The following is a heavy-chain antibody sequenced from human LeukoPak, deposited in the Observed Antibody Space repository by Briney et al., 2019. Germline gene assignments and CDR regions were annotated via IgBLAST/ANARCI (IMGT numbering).Heavy chain of an antibody. V-gene: IGHV4-34*09. D-gene: IGHD6-13*01. Sequence: SETLSLTCAVYGGSFSGYYWSWIRQPPGKGLEWIGYIYYSGSTYYNPSLKSRVTISVDTSKNQFSLKLSSVTAADTAVYYCARDSSRGYYYYGMDVWGQGTTVTVSS. CDR2: IYYSGST. CDR3: ARDSSRGYYYYGMDV. J-gene: IGHJ6*02. CDR1: GGSFSGYY.